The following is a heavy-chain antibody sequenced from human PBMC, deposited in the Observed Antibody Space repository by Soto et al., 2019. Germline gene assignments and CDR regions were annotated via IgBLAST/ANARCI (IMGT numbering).Heavy chain of an antibody. CDR2: IIPIFGST. J-gene: IGHJ5*02. CDR3: AKDGGKDGYFGNWFDP. D-gene: IGHD5-18*01. CDR1: GGTFSNYA. Sequence: SVKVSCKASGGTFSNYAITWVRQAPGQWLEWLGRIIPIFGSTNFAQKFQGRVTLTADESTTTVYMELSSLRSDDTAVYYCAKDGGKDGYFGNWFDPWGQGTLVTVSS. V-gene: IGHV1-69*13.